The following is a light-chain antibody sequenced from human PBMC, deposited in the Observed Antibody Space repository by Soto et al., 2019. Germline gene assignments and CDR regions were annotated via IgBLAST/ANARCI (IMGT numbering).Light chain of an antibody. J-gene: IGLJ1*01. CDR3: ASYTTSSTYV. V-gene: IGLV2-14*03. CDR2: DVS. Sequence: QSALTQPASVSGSPGQSIAISCTGTSGDVGAFNYVSWYQQHPGKAPKFMIFDVSSRPSGVSDRFSGSKSGNTASLTISGLQTEDEADYYCASYTTSSTYVFGTGTKLTVL. CDR1: SGDVGAFNY.